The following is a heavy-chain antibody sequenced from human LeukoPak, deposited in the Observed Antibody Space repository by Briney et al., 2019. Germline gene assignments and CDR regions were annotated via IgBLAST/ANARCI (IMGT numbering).Heavy chain of an antibody. V-gene: IGHV3-15*01. CDR2: IKSKTNRGTI. J-gene: IGHJ4*02. D-gene: IGHD3-22*01. CDR1: GFSFNNAW. Sequence: GGSLRLSCAVSGFSFNNAWMSWVRQAPGKGLEWVGRIKSKTNRGTIDYAAPVKGRFTISRDNSKNTLYLQMNSLRAEDTAVCYCATSSSGPYYWGQGTLVTVSS. CDR3: ATSSSGPYY.